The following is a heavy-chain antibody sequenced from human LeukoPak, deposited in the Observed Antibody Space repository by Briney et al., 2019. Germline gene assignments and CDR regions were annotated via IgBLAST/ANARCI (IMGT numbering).Heavy chain of an antibody. CDR2: IYYSGST. J-gene: IGHJ2*01. CDR1: GGSISSGGYY. CDR3: ARGDYGDKYWYFDL. D-gene: IGHD4-17*01. Sequence: SETQSLTCTVSGGSISSGGYYWSWIRQHPGKGLEWIGYIYYSGSTYYNPSLKSRVTISVDTSKNQFSLKLSSVTAADTAVYYCARGDYGDKYWYFDLWGRGTLVTVSS. V-gene: IGHV4-31*03.